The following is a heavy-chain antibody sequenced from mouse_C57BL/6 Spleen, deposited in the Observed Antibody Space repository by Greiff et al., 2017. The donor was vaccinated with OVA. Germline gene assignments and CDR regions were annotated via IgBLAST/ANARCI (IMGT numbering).Heavy chain of an antibody. V-gene: IGHV1-50*01. CDR1: GYTFTSYW. Sequence: QVQLKQPGAELVKPGASVKLSCKASGYTFTSYWMQWVKQRPGQGLEWIGEIDPSDSYTNSNQKFKGKATLTVDTSSSTAYMQLSRLTSEDSAVYYCARREYFDVWGTGTTVTVSS. CDR3: ARREYFDV. CDR2: IDPSDSYT. J-gene: IGHJ1*03.